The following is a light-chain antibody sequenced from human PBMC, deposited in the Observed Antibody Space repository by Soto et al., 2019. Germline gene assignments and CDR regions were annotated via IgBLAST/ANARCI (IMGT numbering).Light chain of an antibody. Sequence: EIVLTQSPATLSLSPGERATLSCRASQSVSTYVAWYQQRPGQAPRLLIYDASNRATGIPARFSGSGSGTDFTLTISSLEPKDFAVYYCQQRFNWPPWTFGQGTKVDIK. CDR1: QSVSTY. J-gene: IGKJ1*01. V-gene: IGKV3-11*01. CDR3: QQRFNWPPWT. CDR2: DAS.